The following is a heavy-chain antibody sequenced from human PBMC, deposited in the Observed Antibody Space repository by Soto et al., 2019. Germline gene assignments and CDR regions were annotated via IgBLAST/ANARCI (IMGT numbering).Heavy chain of an antibody. J-gene: IGHJ6*02. CDR3: ARGKRQDNYFYGMDV. Sequence: QVQLVESGGGVVQPGRSLRLSCAASGFTFSTYAMHWVRQAPGKGLEWVAVMSYDGSSKSYGDSVKGRFSISRDNSKNTLLLQMGSLRAEDTALYYCARGKRQDNYFYGMDVWGQGTTVTVSS. CDR1: GFTFSTYA. CDR2: MSYDGSSK. D-gene: IGHD2-15*01. V-gene: IGHV3-30-3*01.